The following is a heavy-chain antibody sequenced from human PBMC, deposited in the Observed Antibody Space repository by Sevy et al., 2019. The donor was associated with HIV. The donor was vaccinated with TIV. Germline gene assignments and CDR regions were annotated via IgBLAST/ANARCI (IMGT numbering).Heavy chain of an antibody. CDR1: GGSISSYY. CDR3: ARHGKEDWFDP. J-gene: IGHJ5*02. Sequence: SETLSLTCTVSGGSISSYYWSWIRQPPGKGLEWIGYIYYSVSTNYNPSLKSRVTISVDTSKNQYSRKLSSVTAADTAVYYCARHGKEDWFDPWGQGTLVTVSS. D-gene: IGHD1-26*01. CDR2: IYYSVST. V-gene: IGHV4-59*08.